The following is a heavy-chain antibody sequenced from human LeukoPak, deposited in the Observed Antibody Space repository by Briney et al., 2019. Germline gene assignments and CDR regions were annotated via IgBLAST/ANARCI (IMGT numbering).Heavy chain of an antibody. Sequence: PGGSLRLSCAASGFTFSVYAMHWVRQAPGKELEYVSAISSNGGSTYYANSVKGRFTISRDNSKNTLYLQMGSLRTEDMAVYYCARGPHLPVRYCSGGSCYGALDYWGQGTLVTVSS. CDR2: ISSNGGST. D-gene: IGHD2-15*01. CDR3: ARGPHLPVRYCSGGSCYGALDY. V-gene: IGHV3-64*01. CDR1: GFTFSVYA. J-gene: IGHJ4*02.